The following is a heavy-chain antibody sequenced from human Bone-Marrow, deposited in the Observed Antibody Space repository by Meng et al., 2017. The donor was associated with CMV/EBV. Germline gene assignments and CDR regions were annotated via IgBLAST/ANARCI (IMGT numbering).Heavy chain of an antibody. CDR1: GYTFTGYY. J-gene: IGHJ4*02. CDR3: ARSTSRWLQVFDY. CDR2: IIPIFGTA. V-gene: IGHV1-69*05. Sequence: SVKVSCKASGYTFTGYYMHWVRQAPGQGLEWMGGIIPIFGTANYAQKFQGRVTITTDESTSTAYMELSSLRSEDTAVYYCARSTSRWLQVFDYWGQGTLVTVSS. D-gene: IGHD5-24*01.